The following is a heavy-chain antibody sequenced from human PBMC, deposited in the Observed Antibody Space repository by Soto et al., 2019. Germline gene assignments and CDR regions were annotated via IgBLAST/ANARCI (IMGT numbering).Heavy chain of an antibody. CDR1: GYTFTGYY. CDR2: TSPDSGGT. V-gene: IGHV1-2*02. CDR3: ARDSGYCTSTRCYYFGP. D-gene: IGHD2-2*01. J-gene: IGHJ5*02. Sequence: ASVNGSFKASGYTFTGYYMHWVRQAPGQGLEWMGWTSPDSGGTNYAQKFQGRVTMTRDTSIATAYMELSSLRSDDTGVYFCARDSGYCTSTRCYYFGPWGQGSQVNVSS.